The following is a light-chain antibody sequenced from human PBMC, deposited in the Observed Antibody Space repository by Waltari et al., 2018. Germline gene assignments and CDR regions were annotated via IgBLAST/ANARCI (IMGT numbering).Light chain of an antibody. CDR3: QQYDNLPLT. V-gene: IGKV1-33*01. CDR1: QDISNY. J-gene: IGKJ4*01. Sequence: IQMPQSPSSLSASVGDRVTITCQASQDISNYLNWYQQKPGKAPKLLIYEASNLETGVPSRFSGSGSGTDFTFTISSLQPEDIATYYCQQYDNLPLTFGGGTKVEIK. CDR2: EAS.